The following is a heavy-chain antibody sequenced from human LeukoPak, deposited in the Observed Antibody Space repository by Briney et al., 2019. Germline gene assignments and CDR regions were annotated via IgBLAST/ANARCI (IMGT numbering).Heavy chain of an antibody. Sequence: PSETLSLTCTVSGGSVSGYYWSWIRQPPGKGLEWIGYIRYSGTTRYNPSLNSRVTISVDTSKNQFSLKLNSVTAADTAVYYCARVLNDGYSDFWGQGTLVTVSS. D-gene: IGHD3-22*01. J-gene: IGHJ4*02. CDR2: IRYSGTT. CDR3: ARVLNDGYSDF. V-gene: IGHV4-59*02. CDR1: GGSVSGYY.